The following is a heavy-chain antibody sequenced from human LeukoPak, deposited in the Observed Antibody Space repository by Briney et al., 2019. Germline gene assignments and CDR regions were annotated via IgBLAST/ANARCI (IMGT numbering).Heavy chain of an antibody. CDR1: GFTLSTYW. CDR3: ASWGAGGNS. V-gene: IGHV3-7*01. CDR2: INPDGSGK. Sequence: GGSLRLSCEASGFTLSTYWMNWVRQVPGKGLDWVANINPDGSGKRYVDSVKGRFTIARDNADNSLSLQMNSLGAEDTAVYYCASWGAGGNSGGQGTLVTVSS. J-gene: IGHJ5*01. D-gene: IGHD3-16*01.